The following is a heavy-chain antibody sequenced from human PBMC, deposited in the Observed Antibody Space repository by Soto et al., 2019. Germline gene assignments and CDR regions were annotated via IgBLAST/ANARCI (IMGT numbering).Heavy chain of an antibody. Sequence: GESLKISCKGSGYNFNTYWIGWVRQMPGKGLEWMGTIYPDDSDTRYSPSFQGQVTMSVDKSINTAYLQWDSLKDSDTAMYYCARPHSGYADYWGRGKPVTVSS. V-gene: IGHV5-51*01. D-gene: IGHD5-12*01. CDR3: ARPHSGYADY. CDR1: GYNFNTYW. J-gene: IGHJ4*02. CDR2: IYPDDSDT.